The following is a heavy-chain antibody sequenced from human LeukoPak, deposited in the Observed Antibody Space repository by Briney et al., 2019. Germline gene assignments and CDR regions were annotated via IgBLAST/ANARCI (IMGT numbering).Heavy chain of an antibody. CDR3: AKTLPIWTTTPPFDY. J-gene: IGHJ4*02. CDR1: GFTFSSYS. V-gene: IGHV3-48*01. CDR2: IRSSSSTM. D-gene: IGHD3/OR15-3a*01. Sequence: PGGSLRLSCAASGFTFSSYSMNWVRQAPGKGLEWVSYIRSSSSTMYYADSVKGRFTISRDNAKNTLYLQMNSLRAEDTAVYYCAKTLPIWTTTPPFDYWGQGTLVTVSS.